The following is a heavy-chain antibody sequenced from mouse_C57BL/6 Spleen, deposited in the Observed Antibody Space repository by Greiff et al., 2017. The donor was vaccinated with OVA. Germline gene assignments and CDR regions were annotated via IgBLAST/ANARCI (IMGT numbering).Heavy chain of an antibody. CDR2: ISSGGDYI. CDR3: TRDDGYYFDY. Sequence: EVQRVESGEGLVKPGGSLKLSCAASGFTFRSYAMSWVRQTPEKRLEWVAYISSGGDYIYYADTVKGRFTISRDNARNTLYLQMSSLKSEDTAMYYCTRDDGYYFDYWGQGTTLTVSS. J-gene: IGHJ2*01. V-gene: IGHV5-9-1*02. D-gene: IGHD2-3*01. CDR1: GFTFRSYA.